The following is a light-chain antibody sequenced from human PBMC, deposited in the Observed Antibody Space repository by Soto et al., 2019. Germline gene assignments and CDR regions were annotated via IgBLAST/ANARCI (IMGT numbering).Light chain of an antibody. Sequence: QSVLTQPASVSGSPGQSITISCSGTSSDVGGSNYVSWFQQHPGKAPKLIIYEVNNRPSGVPYRFSGSKSGNTASLTISGLQTEDEADYFCSSYTISNTLRYVFGSATKLTVL. CDR3: SSYTISNTLRYV. CDR2: EVN. V-gene: IGLV2-14*01. J-gene: IGLJ1*01. CDR1: SSDVGGSNY.